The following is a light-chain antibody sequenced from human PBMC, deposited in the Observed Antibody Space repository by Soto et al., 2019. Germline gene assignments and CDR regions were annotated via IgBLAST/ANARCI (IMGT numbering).Light chain of an antibody. J-gene: IGKJ1*01. CDR1: QDISNY. V-gene: IGKV1-33*01. CDR3: QQYDKLPRT. CDR2: DAS. Sequence: DIQMTQSPSSLSASVGDRVTITCQASQDISNYLNWYQQKPGKAPKLLIYDASNLETGVPSRFSGSGSGTDFTFTIRSLQPEDIATYYCQQYDKLPRTFGQGTKVEIK.